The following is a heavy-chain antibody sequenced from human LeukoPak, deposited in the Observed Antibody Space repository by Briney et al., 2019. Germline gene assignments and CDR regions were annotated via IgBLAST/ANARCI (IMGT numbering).Heavy chain of an antibody. CDR1: GFTFNTYA. D-gene: IGHD4-17*01. CDR2: ISSSGGTT. Sequence: GGSLRLSCAASGFTFNTYAMTWVRQAPGKGLERVSTISSSGGTTYYADSVKGRFSISRDNSKNTLCLQMNSLRADDAAVYYCAKPVTVTTAAFDSWGQGTLVTVSS. J-gene: IGHJ4*02. V-gene: IGHV3-23*01. CDR3: AKPVTVTTAAFDS.